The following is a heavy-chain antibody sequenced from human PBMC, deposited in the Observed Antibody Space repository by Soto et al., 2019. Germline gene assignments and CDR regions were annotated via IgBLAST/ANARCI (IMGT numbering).Heavy chain of an antibody. CDR2: IYYSGST. D-gene: IGHD3-22*01. V-gene: IGHV4-39*01. Sequence: PSETLSLTCTVSGGSISSSSYYWGWIRQPPGKGLEWIGSIYYSGSTFYNPSLKTRVTISVDTSKNQFSLKLSSVTAADTAVYYCASYHYYDSSGYYAVFDYWGQGTLVTVS. CDR3: ASYHYYDSSGYYAVFDY. CDR1: GGSISSSSYY. J-gene: IGHJ4*02.